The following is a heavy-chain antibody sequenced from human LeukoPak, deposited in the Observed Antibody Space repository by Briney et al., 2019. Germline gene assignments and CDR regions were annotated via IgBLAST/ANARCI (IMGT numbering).Heavy chain of an antibody. D-gene: IGHD3-16*01. J-gene: IGHJ3*02. Sequence: SETLSLTCTVSGGSISSYYWSWIRQPPGKGLEWIGYIYSSGSTNYNPSLKSRVTISVDTSKNQFSLRLSSVTAADTAVYYCARDLVYDYVWGKRAFDIWGQGTMVTVSS. CDR3: ARDLVYDYVWGKRAFDI. V-gene: IGHV4-59*01. CDR1: GGSISSYY. CDR2: IYSSGST.